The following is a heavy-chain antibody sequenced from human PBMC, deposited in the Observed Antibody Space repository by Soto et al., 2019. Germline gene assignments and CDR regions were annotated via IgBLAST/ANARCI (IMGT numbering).Heavy chain of an antibody. Sequence: SETLSLTCTVSGGSFSSSSYYWGWIRQPPGKGLEWIGSIYYSGSTYYNPSLKSRVIMSVDPSKNQFSLKLISVTAADTAVYYCARHWITMVRGVCHFDYWGQGTLVTVSS. D-gene: IGHD3-10*01. CDR3: ARHWITMVRGVCHFDY. CDR1: GGSFSSSSYY. CDR2: IYYSGST. J-gene: IGHJ4*02. V-gene: IGHV4-39*01.